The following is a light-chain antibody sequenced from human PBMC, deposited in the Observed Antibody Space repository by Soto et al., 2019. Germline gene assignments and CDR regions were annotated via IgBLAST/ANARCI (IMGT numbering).Light chain of an antibody. J-gene: IGLJ2*01. Sequence: QTVVTQEPSLTVSPGGTVTLTCGSSTGAVTSGHYPYWFQQKPGQAPRTLIFDTSNKHSYTPARFSSSLLGGKAALTLSGAQPEDEADYYCLLSYSAIGVFGGGTQLTVL. CDR3: LLSYSAIGV. V-gene: IGLV7-46*01. CDR2: DTS. CDR1: TGAVTSGHY.